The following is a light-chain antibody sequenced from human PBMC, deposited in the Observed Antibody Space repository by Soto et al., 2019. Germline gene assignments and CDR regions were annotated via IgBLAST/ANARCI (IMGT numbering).Light chain of an antibody. J-gene: IGLJ3*02. CDR1: SRDVGAYKY. Sequence: QSVLTQPHSASGSPGQSVTISCTGTSRDVGAYKYVSWYQQYPGKAPKLMIYEVSKRPSGVPDRFSGSKSGNTASLTVSGLQAEDEADYYCTSYVGSDIWVFGGGTKVTVL. CDR2: EVS. CDR3: TSYVGSDIWV. V-gene: IGLV2-8*01.